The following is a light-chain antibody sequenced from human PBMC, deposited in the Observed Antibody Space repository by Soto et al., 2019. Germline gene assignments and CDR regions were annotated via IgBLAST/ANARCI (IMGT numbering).Light chain of an antibody. Sequence: DIQMTQSPSSLSASVGDRVTFTCQASQDITTYLSWYQQKPGKAPRLLIYDASNLETGVSSRFSGSGSGTDFTFTISSLQAEDIATYYCQQYDDLPLTFGGGTKVEI. V-gene: IGKV1-33*01. CDR3: QQYDDLPLT. CDR1: QDITTY. CDR2: DAS. J-gene: IGKJ4*01.